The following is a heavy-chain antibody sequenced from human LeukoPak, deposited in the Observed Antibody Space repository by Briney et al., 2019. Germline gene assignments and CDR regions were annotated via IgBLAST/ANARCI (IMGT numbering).Heavy chain of an antibody. V-gene: IGHV3-69-1*01. CDR1: GFTFSTYP. CDR3: ARDHDFAFDN. Sequence: GGSLRLSCAASGFTFSTYPMNWVRQAPGKGLEWISHIRDSGTTDYADSVKGRFTISRDNAKNSLYLQLSSLRAEDTAVYYCARDHDFAFDNWGQGTLVTVSS. CDR2: IRDSGTT. J-gene: IGHJ4*02. D-gene: IGHD2-21*02.